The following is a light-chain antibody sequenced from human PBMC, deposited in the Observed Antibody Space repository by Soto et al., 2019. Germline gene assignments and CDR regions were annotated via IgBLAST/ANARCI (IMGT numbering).Light chain of an antibody. CDR2: EVN. Sequence: QSALTQPASVSGSPGQSITISCTGTSSDVGGYDYVSWYQLHPGKAPKLMVFEVNNRPSGVSYRFSGSKSGNTASLTISGLQAEDEADYFRSSYSISTAYLFGTGTK. V-gene: IGLV2-14*01. J-gene: IGLJ1*01. CDR3: SSYSISTAYL. CDR1: SSDVGGYDY.